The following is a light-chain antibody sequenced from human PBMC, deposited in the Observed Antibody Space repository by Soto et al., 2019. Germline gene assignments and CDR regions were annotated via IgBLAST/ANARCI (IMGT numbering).Light chain of an antibody. J-gene: IGKJ1*01. Sequence: EIVLTQSPATLSLSPGEGATLPCRASQSINSDVAWYQQKVGQAPRLLIYGAYTRATGIQARFSGSGSGTEFTLTIRSLQSEDFAEYHCKQYNNWPQTFGRGTKVDI. CDR1: QSINSD. CDR3: KQYNNWPQT. V-gene: IGKV3-15*01. CDR2: GAY.